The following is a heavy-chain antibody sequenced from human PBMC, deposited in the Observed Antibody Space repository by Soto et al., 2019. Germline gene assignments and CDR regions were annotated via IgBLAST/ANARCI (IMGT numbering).Heavy chain of an antibody. J-gene: IGHJ6*02. CDR3: AKDPSSSGWYEDYYYGMDV. CDR1: GFTFSSYA. CDR2: IGAGGVST. V-gene: IGHV3-23*01. Sequence: GGSLRLSCAASGFTFSSYAMSWVRQAPGKGLEWVSAIGAGGVSTYYADSVKGRFTISRDNSKSTLYLQMNSLRAEDTAVYYCAKDPSSSGWYEDYYYGMDVWGQGTTVTVSS. D-gene: IGHD6-19*01.